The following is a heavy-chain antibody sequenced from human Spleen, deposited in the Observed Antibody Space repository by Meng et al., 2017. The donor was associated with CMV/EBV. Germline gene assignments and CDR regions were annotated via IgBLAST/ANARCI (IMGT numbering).Heavy chain of an antibody. V-gene: IGHV4-34*01. CDR3: ARVVGSYSGYDY. CDR2: INRSGST. J-gene: IGHJ4*02. D-gene: IGHD5-12*01. CDR1: GGSFSGYY. Sequence: TCAFYGGSFSGYYWSWVRQPPGKGLEWIGEINRSGSTNYNPSLKSRVTISVDTSKNQFSLRLSSVTAADTAVYYCARVVGSYSGYDYWGQGTLVTVSS.